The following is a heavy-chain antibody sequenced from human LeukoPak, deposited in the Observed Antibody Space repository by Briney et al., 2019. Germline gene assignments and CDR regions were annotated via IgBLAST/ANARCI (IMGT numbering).Heavy chain of an antibody. CDR1: EFTFSTYG. V-gene: IGHV3-30*03. D-gene: IGHD6-19*01. Sequence: PGGSLRLSCVASEFTFSTYGMHWVRQAPGKGLEWVAVISYDGSNKYCADSVQGRFTISRDNSKNTLYLQMNSLRADDTAVYYCATATGSIAVAPFDPWGQGTLVTVSS. CDR2: ISYDGSNK. CDR3: ATATGSIAVAPFDP. J-gene: IGHJ5*02.